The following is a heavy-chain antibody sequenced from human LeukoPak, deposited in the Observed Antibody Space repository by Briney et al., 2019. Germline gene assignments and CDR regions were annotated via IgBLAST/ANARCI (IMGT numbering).Heavy chain of an antibody. D-gene: IGHD3-10*01. CDR2: IYHSGST. CDR1: GGSISSGGYY. Sequence: SETLSLTCTVSGGSISSGGYYWSWIRQPPGKGLEWIGYIYHSGSTYYNPSLKSRVTISVDRSKNQFSLKLSSVTAADTAVYYWARDLKPGASEGDAAFDIWGQGTMVTVSS. J-gene: IGHJ3*02. CDR3: ARDLKPGASEGDAAFDI. V-gene: IGHV4-30-2*01.